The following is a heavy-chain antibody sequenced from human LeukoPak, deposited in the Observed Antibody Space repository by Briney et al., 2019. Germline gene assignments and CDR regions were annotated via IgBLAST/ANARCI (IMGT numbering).Heavy chain of an antibody. V-gene: IGHV3-23*01. J-gene: IGHJ6*03. D-gene: IGHD2-21*01. Sequence: GGSLRLSCAISGLTFHDYAMTWVRQAPRKGLEWVSTIVGDSSKTYYADSVKGRFTISRDNSNYMLFLHMNNLRAEDTAIYYCAKQPYNYYYLDVWGKGTTVTVSS. CDR3: AKQPYNYYYLDV. CDR1: GLTFHDYA. CDR2: IVGDSSKT.